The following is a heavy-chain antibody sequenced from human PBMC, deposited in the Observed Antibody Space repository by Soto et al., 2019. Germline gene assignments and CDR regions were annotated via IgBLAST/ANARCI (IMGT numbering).Heavy chain of an antibody. V-gene: IGHV3-21*01. D-gene: IGHD3-10*01. J-gene: IGHJ4*02. CDR2: ITSSSNYI. CDR3: ARDNNFYASGSGVDY. Sequence: EVQVVESGGGLVKPGGSLRLSCVGSGFTFSSYSMSWVRQAPGKGLEWVSSITSSSNYIHYTDSVKGRFTISRDNAKNSLYLQMSSLRGEDTAVYYCARDNNFYASGSGVDYWGQGTLVTVSS. CDR1: GFTFSSYS.